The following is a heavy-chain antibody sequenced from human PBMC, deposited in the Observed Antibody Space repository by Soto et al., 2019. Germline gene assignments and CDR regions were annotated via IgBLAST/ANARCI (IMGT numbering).Heavy chain of an antibody. D-gene: IGHD2-21*01. CDR2: IRSKANNYAT. CDR1: GFTFSDST. J-gene: IGHJ4*02. V-gene: IGHV3-73*01. CDR3: TSSYGV. Sequence: PGGSLRLSCAASGFTFSDSTMHWVRQASGKGLEWVGRIRSKANNYATSYAASVKGRFTISRDDSKNTAYLQMNSPKTEDTAVYYCTSSYGVWGQGTLVTVSS.